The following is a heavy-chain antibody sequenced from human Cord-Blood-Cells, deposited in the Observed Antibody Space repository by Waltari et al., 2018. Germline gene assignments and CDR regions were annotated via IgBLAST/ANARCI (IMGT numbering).Heavy chain of an antibody. J-gene: IGHJ4*02. CDR3: ASSPGLYYFDY. CDR2: IKQDGSEK. Sequence: EVQLVESGGGLVQPGGSLRLSCAASGFTFSSYWMSWVRQAPGKGLEWVANIKQDGSEKSYVDSVKGRFTISRDNAKNSLYLQMNSLRAEDTAVYYCASSPGLYYFDYWGQGTLVTVSS. CDR1: GFTFSSYW. V-gene: IGHV3-7*01.